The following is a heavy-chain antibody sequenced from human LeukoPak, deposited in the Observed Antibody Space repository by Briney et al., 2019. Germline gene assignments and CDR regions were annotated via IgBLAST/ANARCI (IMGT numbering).Heavy chain of an antibody. CDR1: GFTFSIYG. Sequence: GGSLRLSYAASGFTFSIYGMNWVRQAPGKGLEWVSYISEDSSIIHHADSVKGRFTISRDNAKNSLYLQMNSLRVEDTAVYYCARGAARRDNWFDPWGRGTLVTVSS. J-gene: IGHJ5*02. D-gene: IGHD6-6*01. V-gene: IGHV3-48*01. CDR2: ISEDSSII. CDR3: ARGAARRDNWFDP.